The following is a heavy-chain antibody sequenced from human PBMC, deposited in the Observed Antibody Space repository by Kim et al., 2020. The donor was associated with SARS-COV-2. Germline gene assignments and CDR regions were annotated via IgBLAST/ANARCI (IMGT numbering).Heavy chain of an antibody. J-gene: IGHJ4*01. CDR1: GFTFSSYG. CDR3: ARATTTLLD. V-gene: IGHV3-74*03. D-gene: IGHD1-26*01. CDR2: ISCDGSST. Sequence: GGSLRLSCAASGFTFSSYGMHWVRQAPGKGLEWVSVISCDGSSTTYADSVKGRFTISRDKAKNTLYLQMNSLRAEDTAMYFCARATTTLLDWGHGTLFTVSS.